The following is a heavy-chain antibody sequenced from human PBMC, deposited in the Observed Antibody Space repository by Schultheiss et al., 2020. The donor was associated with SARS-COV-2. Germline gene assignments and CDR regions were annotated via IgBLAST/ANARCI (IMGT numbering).Heavy chain of an antibody. Sequence: SETLSLTCTVSGGSISSYYWSWIRQPAGKGLEWIGRIYTSGSTNYNPSLKSRVTMSVDTSKNQFSLKLSSVTAADTAVYYCARGGYCSGGSCYSTLERRVDFDYWGQGTLVTVSS. J-gene: IGHJ4*02. CDR1: GGSISSYY. CDR2: IYTSGST. V-gene: IGHV4-4*07. CDR3: ARGGYCSGGSCYSTLERRVDFDY. D-gene: IGHD2-15*01.